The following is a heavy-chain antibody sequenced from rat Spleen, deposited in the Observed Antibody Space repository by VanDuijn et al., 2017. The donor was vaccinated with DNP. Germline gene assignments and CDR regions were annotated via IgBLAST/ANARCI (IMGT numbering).Heavy chain of an antibody. CDR1: GYSITSHY. V-gene: IGHV3-1*01. Sequence: EVQLQESGPGLLKPSQSLSLTCSVTGYSITSHYWGWIRQFPGNKMAWIGHISYSGRTTYNPSLKSRISISRDTSKNQFFLQLSSVTTEDTATYYCARWNIGTSTLDYWGQGVMVTVSS. D-gene: IGHD1-5*01. CDR3: ARWNIGTSTLDY. J-gene: IGHJ2*01. CDR2: ISYSGRT.